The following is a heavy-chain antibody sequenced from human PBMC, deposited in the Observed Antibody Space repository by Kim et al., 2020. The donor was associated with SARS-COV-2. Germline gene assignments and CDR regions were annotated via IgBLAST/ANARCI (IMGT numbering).Heavy chain of an antibody. CDR2: INAVNGNT. V-gene: IGHV1-3*01. J-gene: IGHJ4*02. Sequence: ASVKVSCKASGYTFTSYAMHWVRQAPGQRLEWMGGINAVNGNTKYSQKFQGRVTITRDTSASTAYMELSSLRSEDTAVYYCARGKRNILTGYSAVYYFDYWGQGTLVTVSS. CDR1: GYTFTSYA. CDR3: ARGKRNILTGYSAVYYFDY. D-gene: IGHD3-9*01.